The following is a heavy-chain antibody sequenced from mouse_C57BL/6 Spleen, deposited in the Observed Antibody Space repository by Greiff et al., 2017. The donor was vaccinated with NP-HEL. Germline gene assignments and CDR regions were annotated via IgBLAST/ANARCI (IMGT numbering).Heavy chain of an antibody. CDR1: GYAFSSSW. CDR3: ARDYYGKGPYFDY. D-gene: IGHD1-1*01. CDR2: IYPGDGDT. J-gene: IGHJ2*01. Sequence: QVQLQQSGPELVKPGASVKISCKASGYAFSSSWMNWVKRRPGKGLEWIGRIYPGDGDTNYNGKFKGKATLTADKSSSTAYMQLSSLTSEDSAVYFCARDYYGKGPYFDYWGQGTTLTVSS. V-gene: IGHV1-82*01.